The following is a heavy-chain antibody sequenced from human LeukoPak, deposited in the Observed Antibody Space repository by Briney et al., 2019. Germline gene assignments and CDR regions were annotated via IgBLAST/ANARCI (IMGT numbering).Heavy chain of an antibody. CDR2: ISSNGGST. Sequence: GGSLRLSCVVSGFTFSSYAMHWVRQAPGKGLEYVSAISSNGGSTYYANSVKGRFTFSRDNSKNTLYLQMGSLRVEDMAVYYCARASSGWYGYWGQGTLVTVSS. J-gene: IGHJ4*02. CDR1: GFTFSSYA. D-gene: IGHD6-19*01. CDR3: ARASSGWYGY. V-gene: IGHV3-64*01.